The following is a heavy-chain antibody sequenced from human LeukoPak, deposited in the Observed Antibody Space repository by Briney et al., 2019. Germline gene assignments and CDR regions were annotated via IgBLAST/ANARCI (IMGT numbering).Heavy chain of an antibody. J-gene: IGHJ4*02. CDR2: ISSRSSYI. D-gene: IGHD3-10*01. Sequence: GGSLRLSCAASGFIFSNYSMNWVRQAPGKGLEWVSSISSRSSYIYDADSVKGRFTISRDNSKNTLYLQMNSLRAEDTAVYYCAKGLAYYYGSGIFSEYYFDYWGQGTLVTVSS. CDR1: GFIFSNYS. CDR3: AKGLAYYYGSGIFSEYYFDY. V-gene: IGHV3-21*01.